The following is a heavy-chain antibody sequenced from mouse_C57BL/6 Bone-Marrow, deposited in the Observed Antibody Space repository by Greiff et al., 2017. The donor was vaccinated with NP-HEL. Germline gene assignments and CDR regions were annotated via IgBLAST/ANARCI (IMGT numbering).Heavy chain of an antibody. D-gene: IGHD1-1*01. V-gene: IGHV1-4*01. Sequence: QVQLQQSGAELARPGASVKMSCKASGYTFTSYTMHWVKQRPGQGLEWIGYINPSSGYTKYNQKFKDKATLTADKSSSTAYMQLSSLTSEDSAVYDCARSVITAERNFDVWGTGTTVTVSS. J-gene: IGHJ1*03. CDR3: ARSVITAERNFDV. CDR2: INPSSGYT. CDR1: GYTFTSYT.